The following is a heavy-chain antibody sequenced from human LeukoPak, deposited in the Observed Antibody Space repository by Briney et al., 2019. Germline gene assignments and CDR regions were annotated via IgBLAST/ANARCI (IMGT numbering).Heavy chain of an antibody. CDR3: ARLRYYSMDV. Sequence: PGGSLRLSCAASGFAFSSYAMHWVRQAPGKGLEWLAVVSAHGVDKFYADSVKGRFTISKDTSKNTLSLQMNSLGVGDTGLYYCARLRYYSMDVWGQGTTVTVSS. CDR1: GFAFSSYA. CDR2: VSAHGVDK. J-gene: IGHJ6*02. V-gene: IGHV3-30*04.